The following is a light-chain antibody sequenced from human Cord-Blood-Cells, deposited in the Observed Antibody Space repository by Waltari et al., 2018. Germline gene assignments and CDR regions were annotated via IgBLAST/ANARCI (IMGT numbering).Light chain of an antibody. J-gene: IGLJ3*02. CDR3: ASWDDSLSGPV. CDR2: RNN. CDR1: SSNIRRHY. V-gene: IGLV1-47*01. Sequence: QSVLHQPPSASGPPVQRATTPSSGSSSNIRRHYVHCYQQRPGTAPKPLIYRNNRRPSGVPARFSGSKSGTSASLAISGLRSEDEADYYCASWDDSLSGPVFGGGTKLTVL.